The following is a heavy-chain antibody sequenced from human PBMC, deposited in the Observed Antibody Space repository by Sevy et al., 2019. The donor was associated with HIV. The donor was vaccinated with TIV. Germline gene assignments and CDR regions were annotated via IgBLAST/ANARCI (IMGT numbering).Heavy chain of an antibody. J-gene: IGHJ6*02. CDR1: GYSISSGYY. Sequence: SETLSLTCAVSGYSISSGYYWGWIRQPPGKGLEWIGSIYHSGSTYYNPSLKSRVTISVDTSKNQFSLKLSSVTAADTAVYYCARSRPRISSGWNYYYYGMDVGGQGTTVTVSS. CDR2: IYHSGST. CDR3: ARSRPRISSGWNYYYYGMDV. V-gene: IGHV4-38-2*01. D-gene: IGHD6-19*01.